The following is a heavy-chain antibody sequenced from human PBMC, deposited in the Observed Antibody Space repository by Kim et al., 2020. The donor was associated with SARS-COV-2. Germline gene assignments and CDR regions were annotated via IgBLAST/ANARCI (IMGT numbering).Heavy chain of an antibody. CDR3: ARDVSYSSAT. D-gene: IGHD6-19*01. CDR2: SST. V-gene: IGHV3-74*01. Sequence: SSTPDGDSLKGRFTISRDNAKNTLYLKMNSLGAEDTAVYYCARDVSYSSATWGQGTLVTVSA. J-gene: IGHJ5*02.